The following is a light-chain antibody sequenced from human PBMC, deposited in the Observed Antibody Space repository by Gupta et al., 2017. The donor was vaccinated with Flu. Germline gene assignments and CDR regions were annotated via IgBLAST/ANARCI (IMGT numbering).Light chain of an antibody. CDR1: SSSVGAGYN. CDR3: QSYDSSLSAWV. CDR2: DTN. J-gene: IGLJ3*02. V-gene: IGLV1-40*01. Sequence: QSVLTQPPSVSGAPGQRVTISCTGSSSSVGAGYNVHWYQQLPGTAPKLLIYDTNNRPSGVPDRFSGSKSGTSASLAITGLQAEDEADYYCQSYDSSLSAWVFGGGTKLTVL.